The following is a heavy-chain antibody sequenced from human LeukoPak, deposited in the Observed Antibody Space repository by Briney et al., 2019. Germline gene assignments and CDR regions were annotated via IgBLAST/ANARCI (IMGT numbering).Heavy chain of an antibody. CDR2: ISGSGDST. CDR3: ATRGVSSSYPLDHYYESNCCYYWCFGY. V-gene: IGHV3-23*01. J-gene: IGHJ4*02. CDR1: GYTFSGYA. Sequence: GGSLRLSCAASGYTFSGYAMNWVRQAPGKGLEWVSTISGSGDSTYYADSVKGRFTISRDNSKNTLYLQMNSLRAEDTAVYYMATRGVSSSYPLDHYYESNCCYYWCFGYWGQGTLVTVSS. D-gene: IGHD3-22*01.